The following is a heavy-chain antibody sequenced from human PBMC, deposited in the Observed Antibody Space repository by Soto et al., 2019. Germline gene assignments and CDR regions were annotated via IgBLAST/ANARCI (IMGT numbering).Heavy chain of an antibody. V-gene: IGHV1-69*01. D-gene: IGHD3-22*01. CDR3: APPRTYDYDSDGYYGHQFDD. CDR1: GGIFSRHA. CDR2: VVPKLGTV. Sequence: QVQLVQSGAEVKKPGSSVKVSCKTSGGIFSRHAIDWVRQAPGQGLEWMGGVVPKLGTVIYPQNFHGRVTSYEDELINKSYMALTGLNFEDTAVYYCAPPRTYDYDSDGYYGHQFDDWGQGTLVTVSS. J-gene: IGHJ5*02.